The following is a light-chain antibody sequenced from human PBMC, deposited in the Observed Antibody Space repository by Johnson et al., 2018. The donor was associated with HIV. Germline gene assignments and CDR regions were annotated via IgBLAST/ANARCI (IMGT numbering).Light chain of an antibody. V-gene: IGLV1-51*02. Sequence: QSVLTQPPSVSAAPGQKVTISCSGSSFNIGNNYVSWYQQLPGTAPKLLIYENNKRPSGISDRFSGSKSGTSATLGITGLPTGDEADYYCGTWDSSLSAGVFGTGTTVTVL. J-gene: IGLJ1*01. CDR1: SFNIGNNY. CDR2: ENN. CDR3: GTWDSSLSAGV.